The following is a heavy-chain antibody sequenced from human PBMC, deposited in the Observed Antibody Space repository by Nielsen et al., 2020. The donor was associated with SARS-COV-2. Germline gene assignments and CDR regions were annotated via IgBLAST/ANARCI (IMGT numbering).Heavy chain of an antibody. V-gene: IGHV4-61*06. Sequence: WIRQPPGKGLEWIGYIYYSGSTNYNPSLKSRVTISVDTSKNQFSLKLSSVTAADTAVYYCARVLSHSDYGDSNFDYWGQGTLVTVSS. J-gene: IGHJ4*02. D-gene: IGHD4-17*01. CDR3: ARVLSHSDYGDSNFDY. CDR2: IYYSGST.